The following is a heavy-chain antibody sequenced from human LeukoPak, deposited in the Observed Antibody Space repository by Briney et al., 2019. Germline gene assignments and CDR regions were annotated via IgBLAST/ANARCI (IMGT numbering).Heavy chain of an antibody. CDR3: ARRRGGGYGYDY. CDR2: ISSSSSYT. CDR1: GFTFSDYY. Sequence: GGSLRLSCAASGFTFSDYYMSWIRQAPGKGLEWVSYISSSSSYTNYADSVKGRFTISRDNAKNSLYLQMNSLRAEDTAVYYCARRRGGGYGYDYWGQGTLVTVSS. D-gene: IGHD6-25*01. V-gene: IGHV3-11*06. J-gene: IGHJ4*02.